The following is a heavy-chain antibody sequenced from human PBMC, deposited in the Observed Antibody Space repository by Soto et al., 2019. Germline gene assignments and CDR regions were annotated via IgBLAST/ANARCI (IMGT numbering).Heavy chain of an antibody. CDR2: IYSGGST. D-gene: IGHD1-26*01. Sequence: EVPVVESGGGLVQPGGSLRLSCAASGFTVSSDSMSWVRQAPGKGLEWVSVIYSGGSTYYADSVKGRFTISRDNSKNTLYLQMNSLRAEDTAVYYCARDPGDRNGVSVWGQGTTVTVSS. CDR3: ARDPGDRNGVSV. CDR1: GFTVSSDS. V-gene: IGHV3-66*01. J-gene: IGHJ6*02.